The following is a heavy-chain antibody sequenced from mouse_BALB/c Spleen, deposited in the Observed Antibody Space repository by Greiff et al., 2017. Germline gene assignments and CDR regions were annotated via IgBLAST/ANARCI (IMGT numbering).Heavy chain of an antibody. CDR1: GFSLTSYG. CDR3: ARVGAGTRGWFAY. Sequence: VKLVESGPGLVAPSQSLSITCTVSGFSLTSYGVHWVRQPPGKGLEWLGVIWAGGSTNYNSALMSRLSISKDNSKNQVFLKMNSLQTDDTAMYYCARVGAGTRGWFAYWGQGTLVTVSA. D-gene: IGHD4-1*01. J-gene: IGHJ3*01. CDR2: IWAGGST. V-gene: IGHV2-9*02.